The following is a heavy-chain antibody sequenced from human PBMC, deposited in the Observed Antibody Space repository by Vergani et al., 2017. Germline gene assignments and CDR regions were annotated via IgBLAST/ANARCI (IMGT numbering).Heavy chain of an antibody. J-gene: IGHJ1*01. CDR1: GFTFDDYA. Sequence: VQLAESGGGRVQPGRSLRLSCAASGFTFDDYAMHWVRQAPGKGLEWVSGISWNSGSIGYADSVKGRFTISRDNSKSTLYLQMNSLRTEDTAVYYCATKSCGTPGCQIGYFREWGQGTLVTVSS. D-gene: IGHD1-1*01. CDR3: ATKSCGTPGCQIGYFRE. V-gene: IGHV3-9*01. CDR2: ISWNSGSI.